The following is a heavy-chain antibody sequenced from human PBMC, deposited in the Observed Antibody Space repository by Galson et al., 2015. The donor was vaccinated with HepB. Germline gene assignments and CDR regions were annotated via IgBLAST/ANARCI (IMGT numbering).Heavy chain of an antibody. V-gene: IGHV1-69*01. D-gene: IGHD2-8*01. Sequence: YAISWVRQAPGQGLEWMGGIIPIFGTANYAQKFQGRVTITADESTSTAYMELSSLRSEDTAVYYCAGNIVLMVYAHFDYWGQGTLVTVSS. CDR2: IIPIFGTA. J-gene: IGHJ4*02. CDR1: YA. CDR3: AGNIVLMVYAHFDY.